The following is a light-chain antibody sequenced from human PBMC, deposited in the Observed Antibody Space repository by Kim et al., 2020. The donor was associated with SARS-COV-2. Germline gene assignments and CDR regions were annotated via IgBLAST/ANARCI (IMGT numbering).Light chain of an antibody. J-gene: IGLJ3*02. V-gene: IGLV2-11*03. CDR1: SGDVGGYNY. Sequence: GPSVTISCTGTSGDVGGYNYVSWYQQHPGKAPKLMIYDVTKRPSGVPDRFSGSKSGNTASLTISGLQTEDEADYSSCSYAGSYTWVFGGGTKVTVL. CDR2: DVT. CDR3: CSYAGSYTWV.